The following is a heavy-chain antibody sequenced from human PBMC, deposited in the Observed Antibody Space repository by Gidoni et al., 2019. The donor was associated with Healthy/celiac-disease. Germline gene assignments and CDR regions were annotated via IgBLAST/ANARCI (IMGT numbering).Heavy chain of an antibody. D-gene: IGHD3-10*01. V-gene: IGHV3-11*01. J-gene: IGHJ4*02. CDR2: ISSSGSTI. CDR1: GSPSSDYY. CDR3: ARGPNSFGELFGY. Sequence: QLQRVESGGGLVKPEGSLRLSGEPSGSPSSDYYMRWIRQAPGKGLEWVSYISSSGSTIYYADSVKGRFTISRDNAKNSLYLQMNSLRAEDTAVYYCARGPNSFGELFGYWGQGTLVTVSS.